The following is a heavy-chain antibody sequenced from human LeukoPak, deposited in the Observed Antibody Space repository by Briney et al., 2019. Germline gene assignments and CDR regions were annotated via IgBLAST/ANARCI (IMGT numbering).Heavy chain of an antibody. Sequence: GGSLRLSCAASGFTFSSYGMHWVRQAPGKGLEWVAFIRYDGSNKYYADSVKGRFTISRDNSKNTLYLQMNSLRAEDTAVYYCARGAGAYSHPYDYWGQGTLVTVSS. CDR1: GFTFSSYG. D-gene: IGHD4/OR15-4a*01. CDR2: IRYDGSNK. J-gene: IGHJ4*02. CDR3: ARGAGAYSHPYDY. V-gene: IGHV3-30*02.